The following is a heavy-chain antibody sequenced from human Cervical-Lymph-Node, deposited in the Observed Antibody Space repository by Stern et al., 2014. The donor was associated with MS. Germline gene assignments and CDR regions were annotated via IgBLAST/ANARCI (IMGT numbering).Heavy chain of an antibody. CDR3: ARNDYGDYPSPYY. V-gene: IGHV4-39*01. Sequence: QVQLQESGPGLVKPSETLSLTCTVSGGSISSSSYYWGWIRQPPGKGLEWIGSIYYSGSTYYNPSLKSRVTISVDTSKNQLSLKLSSVTAADTAVYYCARNDYGDYPSPYYWGQGTLVTVSS. CDR2: IYYSGST. J-gene: IGHJ4*02. CDR1: GGSISSSSYY. D-gene: IGHD4-17*01.